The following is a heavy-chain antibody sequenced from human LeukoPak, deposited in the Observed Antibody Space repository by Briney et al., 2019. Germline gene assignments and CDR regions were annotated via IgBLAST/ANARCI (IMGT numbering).Heavy chain of an antibody. CDR3: ARDDRDISSFRFDY. CDR2: ISSHSRDI. CDR1: GFTFNSYS. J-gene: IGHJ4*01. V-gene: IGHV3-21*01. D-gene: IGHD6-6*01. Sequence: PGGSLRLFCGASGFTFNSYSMNWVRQAPGKGLEGVSSISSHSRDIYYADSVKGRFTISRDNAKNSLHLQMNSLRAEDTAVYYCARDDRDISSFRFDYWGHGILVTVSS.